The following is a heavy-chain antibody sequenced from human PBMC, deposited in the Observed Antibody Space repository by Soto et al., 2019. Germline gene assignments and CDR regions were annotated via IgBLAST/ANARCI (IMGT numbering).Heavy chain of an antibody. CDR3: AKVESDGWYVGWFDT. V-gene: IGHV3-48*01. D-gene: IGHD6-19*01. Sequence: GGSLRLSCAASGFTFSSYSMNWVRQAPGKGLEWVSYISSSSSTIYYADSVKGRFTISRDNAKNSLYLQMNSLRADDTAVYYSAKVESDGWYVGWFDTWGQGTPVTVSS. J-gene: IGHJ5*02. CDR2: ISSSSSTI. CDR1: GFTFSSYS.